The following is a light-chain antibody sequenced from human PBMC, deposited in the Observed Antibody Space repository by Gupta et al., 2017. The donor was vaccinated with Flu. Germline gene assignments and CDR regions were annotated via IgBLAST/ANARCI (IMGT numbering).Light chain of an antibody. V-gene: IGKV1-12*01. CDR2: AAS. J-gene: IGKJ1*01. CDR1: QGISAW. Sequence: PSSVSAPVGDTVTITCRASQGISAWLAWYQQKPGKAPKLLMSAASSLESGVPTRFSGSGSGTDFTLTISRLQPEDFATYYCQRTDNFHWTFGQGTKVEIK. CDR3: QRTDNFHWT.